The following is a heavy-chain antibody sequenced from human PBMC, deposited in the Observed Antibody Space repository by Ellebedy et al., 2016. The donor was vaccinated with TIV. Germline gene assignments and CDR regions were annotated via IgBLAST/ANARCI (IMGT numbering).Heavy chain of an antibody. CDR2: IYYSGST. CDR3: ARIPRIAARPNYYYYYMDV. CDR1: GGSISSGGYY. Sequence: SETLSLTXTVSGGSISSGGYYWSWIRQHPGKGLEWIGYIYYSGSTYYNPSLKSRVTISVDTSKNQFSLKLSSVTAADTAVYYCARIPRIAARPNYYYYYMDVWGKGTTVTVSS. J-gene: IGHJ6*03. D-gene: IGHD6-6*01. V-gene: IGHV4-31*03.